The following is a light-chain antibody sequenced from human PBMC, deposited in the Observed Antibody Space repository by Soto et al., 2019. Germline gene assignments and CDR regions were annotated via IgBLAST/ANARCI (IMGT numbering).Light chain of an antibody. Sequence: EIVLTQSPGTLSLSPGERATRSCRASQSVSSDLAWYQQKPGQAPRLLIYDASNRATGIPARFSGSGSGTDFTLTISSLEPEDFAVYHCVQRTTWPWTCGQGSKVEIK. V-gene: IGKV3-11*01. CDR3: VQRTTWPWT. CDR1: QSVSSD. CDR2: DAS. J-gene: IGKJ1*01.